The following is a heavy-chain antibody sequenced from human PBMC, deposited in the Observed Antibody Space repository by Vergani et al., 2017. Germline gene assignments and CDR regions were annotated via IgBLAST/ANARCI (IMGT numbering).Heavy chain of an antibody. V-gene: IGHV3-30*03. CDR3: AREGWIQLWSYFDY. CDR2: ISYDGSNK. J-gene: IGHJ4*02. D-gene: IGHD5-18*01. Sequence: QVQLVESGGGVVQPGRSLRLSCAASGFTFSSYGMHWVRQAPGQGLEWVAVISYDGSNKYYADSVKGRFTISRDNSKNTLYLQMNSLRAEDTAVYYCAREGWIQLWSYFDYWGQGTLVTVSS. CDR1: GFTFSSYG.